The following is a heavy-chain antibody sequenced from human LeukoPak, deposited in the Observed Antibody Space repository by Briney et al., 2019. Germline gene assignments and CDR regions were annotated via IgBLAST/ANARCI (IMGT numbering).Heavy chain of an antibody. V-gene: IGHV3-23*01. D-gene: IGHD4-17*01. CDR2: ISGSGGST. CDR1: GFTFSSYA. Sequence: GGSLRLSCAASGFTFSSYAMSWVRQAPGKGLEWVSAISGSGGSTYYADSVKGRFTISRDNSKNTLYLQMNSLRAEDTAVYYCAKDRGGDYPTHDAFDIWGQGTMVTVSS. J-gene: IGHJ3*02. CDR3: AKDRGGDYPTHDAFDI.